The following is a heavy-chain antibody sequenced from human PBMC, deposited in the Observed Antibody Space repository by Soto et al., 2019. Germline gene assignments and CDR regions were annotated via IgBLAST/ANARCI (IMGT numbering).Heavy chain of an antibody. D-gene: IGHD2-15*01. V-gene: IGHV1-18*01. J-gene: IGHJ6*03. CDR3: ARCKGCSGGSGTYYYYYYYMDV. CDR1: GYTFTSYG. CDR2: ISAYNCNT. Sequence: ASVKVSCKASGYTFTSYGISWVRQAPGQGLEWMGWISAYNCNTNYAQKLQGRVTMTTDTSTSTAYMELRSLRSDDTAVYYCARCKGCSGGSGTYYYYYYYMDVWGKGTTVTVSS.